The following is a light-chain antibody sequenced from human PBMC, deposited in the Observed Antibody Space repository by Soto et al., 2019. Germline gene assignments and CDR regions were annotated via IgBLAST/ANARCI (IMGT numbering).Light chain of an antibody. CDR3: QQYGRSAWT. J-gene: IGKJ1*01. CDR2: GAS. V-gene: IGKV3-20*01. CDR1: QSVSSSY. Sequence: ILLTQYPGTLSLSPGERATLSCRASQSVSSSYLAWYQQKPGQAPRLLIYGASSRATGIPDRFSGSGSGTDFTLTISRLEPEDFAVYYCQQYGRSAWTFGQGTKV.